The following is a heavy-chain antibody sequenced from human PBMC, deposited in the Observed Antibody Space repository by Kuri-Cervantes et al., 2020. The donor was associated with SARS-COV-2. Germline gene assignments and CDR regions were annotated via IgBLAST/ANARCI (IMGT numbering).Heavy chain of an antibody. CDR3: ATGLSSGWYYANSGHYFDY. CDR2: ISYDGSNK. Sequence: GWSLRLSCAASGFTFSSYAMHWVRQAPGKGLEWEAVISYDGSNKYYADSVKGRFTISRDNSKNTLYLQMNSLRAEDTAVYYCATGLSSGWYYANSGHYFDYWGQGTLVTVSS. J-gene: IGHJ4*02. V-gene: IGHV3-30-3*01. D-gene: IGHD6-19*01. CDR1: GFTFSSYA.